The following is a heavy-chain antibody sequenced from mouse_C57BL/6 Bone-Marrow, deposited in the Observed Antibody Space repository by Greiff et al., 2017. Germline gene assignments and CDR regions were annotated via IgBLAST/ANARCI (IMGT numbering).Heavy chain of an antibody. CDR3: AREDDGYSSWFAY. CDR2: IYPGSGST. D-gene: IGHD2-3*01. J-gene: IGHJ3*01. CDR1: GYTFTSYG. Sequence: QVQLQQPGAELVKPGASVKMSCKASGYTFTSYGITWVKQRPGQGLEWIGDIYPGSGSTNYNEKFKSKATLTVDTSSSTAYMQLSSLTSEDSAVYYCAREDDGYSSWFAYWGAGTLVTVSA. V-gene: IGHV1-55*01.